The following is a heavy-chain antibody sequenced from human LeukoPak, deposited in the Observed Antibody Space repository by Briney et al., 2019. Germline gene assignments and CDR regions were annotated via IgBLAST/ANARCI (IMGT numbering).Heavy chain of an antibody. V-gene: IGHV3-23*01. J-gene: IGHJ6*02. CDR3: AKDRNSSSSSTHGMDV. CDR2: MTGSGGST. D-gene: IGHD6-13*01. CDR1: GFTFSTYA. Sequence: GGSLRLSCAASGFTFSTYAMTWVRQAPGKGLEWVSSMTGSGGSTIYAASVKGRFTMSRDNSKDTVYLQMNSLRAEDTAIYYCAKDRNSSSSSTHGMDVWGQGTTVTVSS.